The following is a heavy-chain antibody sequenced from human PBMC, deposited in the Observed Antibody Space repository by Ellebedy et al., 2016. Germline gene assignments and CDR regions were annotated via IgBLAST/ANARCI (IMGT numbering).Heavy chain of an antibody. CDR1: GFAFDKFA. V-gene: IGHV3-9*01. CDR2: FSWNGGVI. CDR3: VKGVFHFGSGSAGAWYFDY. J-gene: IGHJ4*02. D-gene: IGHD3-10*01. Sequence: SLKISXAASGFAFDKFAMHWVRQAPGKGLDWVSGFSWNGGVIGNADSVKGRFTISRDNAKNSLYLQMNSLRPEDTALYFCVKGVFHFGSGSAGAWYFDYWGQGTPVTVSS.